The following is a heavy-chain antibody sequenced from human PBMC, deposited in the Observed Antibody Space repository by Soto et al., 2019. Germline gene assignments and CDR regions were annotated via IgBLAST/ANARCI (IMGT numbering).Heavy chain of an antibody. CDR3: AREGPSFDI. CDR1: GYTFTSYG. V-gene: IGHV1-46*03. Sequence: ASVKVSCKASGYTFTSYGISWVRQAPGQGLEWMGIINPSGGSTTYAQKFQGRVTMTRDTSTSTVYMELSSLRSEDTAVYYCAREGPSFDIWGQGTMVTVSS. CDR2: INPSGGST. J-gene: IGHJ3*02.